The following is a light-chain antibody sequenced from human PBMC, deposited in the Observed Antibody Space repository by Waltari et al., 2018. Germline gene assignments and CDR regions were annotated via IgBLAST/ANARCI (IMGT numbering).Light chain of an antibody. V-gene: IGKV3-20*01. CDR2: GAS. Sequence: EIVLTQSPGTLSLSPGERATLSCRASESVGSTYISWYKHKSGQAPRLLIYGASSRAPGIPDRFSGGGFGTDFTLTISRLEPEDFALYYCQQYNSSPTFGQGTKVEIK. CDR3: QQYNSSPT. CDR1: ESVGSTY. J-gene: IGKJ1*01.